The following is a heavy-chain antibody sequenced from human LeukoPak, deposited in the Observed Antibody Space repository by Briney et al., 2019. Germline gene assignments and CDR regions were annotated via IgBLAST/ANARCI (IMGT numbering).Heavy chain of an antibody. V-gene: IGHV4-39*01. CDR2: ISYSGST. D-gene: IGHD1-26*01. CDR1: GGYISSSSNF. Sequence: SETLSLTCTVCGGYISSSSNFWGWIRQPPGKGLEWIGSISYSGSTYYNPSLKSRVTISVDTSKNQFSLKLSSVTAADTAVYYSARLTPYSGSPLGDYWGQGTLVTVSS. CDR3: ARLTPYSGSPLGDY. J-gene: IGHJ4*02.